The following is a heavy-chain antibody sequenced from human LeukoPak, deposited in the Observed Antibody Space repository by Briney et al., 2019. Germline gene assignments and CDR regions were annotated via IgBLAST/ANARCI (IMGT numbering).Heavy chain of an antibody. D-gene: IGHD1-26*01. V-gene: IGHV1-2*06. Sequence: ASVKVSCKASGYTFTGYYMHWVRQAPGQGLEWMGRINLNSGGTNYAQKFQGRVTMTRDTSISTAYMELSRLRSDDTAVYYCARDLRGSYSVDYWGQGTLVTVSS. CDR2: INLNSGGT. CDR1: GYTFTGYY. J-gene: IGHJ4*02. CDR3: ARDLRGSYSVDY.